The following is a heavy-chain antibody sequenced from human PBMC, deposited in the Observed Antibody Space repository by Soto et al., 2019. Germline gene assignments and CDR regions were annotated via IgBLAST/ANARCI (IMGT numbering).Heavy chain of an antibody. J-gene: IGHJ4*02. CDR1: GGSISSGGYY. D-gene: IGHD1-1*01. CDR3: ARVYNWNYSL. CDR2: IYYSGST. V-gene: IGHV4-31*03. Sequence: QVQLQESGPGLVKPSQTLSLTCTVSGGSISSGGYYWSWIRQHPGKGLEWIGYIYYSGSTYYNPSPRSRVTSAVDPSKNQFALQLSSGPAGDTAVYYCARVYNWNYSLWGQGTLVTVSS.